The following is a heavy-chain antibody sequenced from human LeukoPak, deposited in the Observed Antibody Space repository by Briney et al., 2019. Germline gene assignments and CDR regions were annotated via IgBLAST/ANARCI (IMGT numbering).Heavy chain of an antibody. CDR1: GGSISSYY. J-gene: IGHJ3*02. D-gene: IGHD3-22*01. V-gene: IGHV4-59*08. CDR2: IYYSGST. CDR3: ARGRSSGYYWRFGSSGQNDAFDI. Sequence: SETLSLTCTVSGGSISSYYWSWIRQPPGKGLEWIGYIYYSGSTNYNPSLKSRVTISVDTSKNQFSLKLSSVTAADTAVYYCARGRSSGYYWRFGSSGQNDAFDIWGQGTMVTVSS.